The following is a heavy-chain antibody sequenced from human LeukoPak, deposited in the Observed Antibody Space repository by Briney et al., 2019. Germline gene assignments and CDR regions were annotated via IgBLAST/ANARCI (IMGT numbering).Heavy chain of an antibody. J-gene: IGHJ4*02. CDR1: GGSVTSTNW. CDR3: AREGGFYRPLDY. CDR2: VHLDGRT. Sequence: SETLSLTCGVSGGSVTSTNWWTWVRQPPGKGLEWIGEVHLDGRTNYSPSLKSRLTMSVDLSENHVSLKLTSVTAADTAVYYCAREGGFYRPLDYSGQGTLVTVSS. D-gene: IGHD3-3*01. V-gene: IGHV4-4*02.